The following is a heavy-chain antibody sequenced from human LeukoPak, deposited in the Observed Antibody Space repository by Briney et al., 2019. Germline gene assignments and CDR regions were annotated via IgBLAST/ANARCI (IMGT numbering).Heavy chain of an antibody. CDR2: ISGSGGST. J-gene: IGHJ5*02. V-gene: IGHV3-23*01. CDR1: GFTLSSYA. CDR3: VRAYHPGGWFDP. Sequence: HPGGSLRLSCAASGFTLSSYAMSWVRQAPGKGLEWVSAISGSGGSTYYADSVKGRFTISRDNSKNTLYLQMNSLRAEDTAVHYCVRAYHPGGWFDPWGQGTLVTVSS. D-gene: IGHD2-21*01.